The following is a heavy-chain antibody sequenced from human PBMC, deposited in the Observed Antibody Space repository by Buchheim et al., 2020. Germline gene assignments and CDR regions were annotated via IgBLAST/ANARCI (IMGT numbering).Heavy chain of an antibody. CDR3: ARLGESIAASRIDY. CDR1: GGSISRTIYY. Sequence: QLQLQESGPGLVKPSETLSLTCSVSGGSISRTIYYWGWIRQPPGKGLEWIGSIYHDGSSYYNPSLKSRVTLSADTSKNQFSLKLSSVTAADTAVYYCARLGESIAASRIDYWGQGTL. CDR2: IYHDGSS. D-gene: IGHD6-6*01. J-gene: IGHJ4*02. V-gene: IGHV4-39*01.